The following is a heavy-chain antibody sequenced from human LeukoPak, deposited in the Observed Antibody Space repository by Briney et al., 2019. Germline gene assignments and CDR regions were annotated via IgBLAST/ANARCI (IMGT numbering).Heavy chain of an antibody. CDR1: GYSISSGYY. CDR2: IYHSGST. CDR3: ARDSMVGATGL. D-gene: IGHD1-26*01. V-gene: IGHV4-38-2*02. J-gene: IGHJ4*02. Sequence: SETLSLTCTVSGYSISSGYYWGWIRQPPVKGLEWIGSIYHSGSTYYNPSLKSRVTISVDTSKNQFSLKLSSVTAADTAVYYCARDSMVGATGLWGQGTLVTVSS.